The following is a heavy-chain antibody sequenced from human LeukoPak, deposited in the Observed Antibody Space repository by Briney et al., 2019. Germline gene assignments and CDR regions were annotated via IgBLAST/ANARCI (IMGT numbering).Heavy chain of an antibody. Sequence: GGSLRLSCVASGFTFTNAYMTWVRQAPGKGLEWVGRIKSNIDGGARDLAAPVQGRFAISRDDSRSTLYLHMNSLKTEDTAVYYCTTAPFRIASRAYWGPGTLVTVSS. CDR2: IKSNIDGGAR. J-gene: IGHJ4*02. V-gene: IGHV3-15*01. CDR3: TTAPFRIASRAY. CDR1: GFTFTNAY. D-gene: IGHD6-6*01.